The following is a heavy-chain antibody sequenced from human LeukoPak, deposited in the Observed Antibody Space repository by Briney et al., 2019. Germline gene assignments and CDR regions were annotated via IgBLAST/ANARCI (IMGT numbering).Heavy chain of an antibody. D-gene: IGHD4-23*01. CDR3: ASGSFYGGVAFDY. Sequence: GASLRLSCAATGFTFSTYWMHWVRQAPGKGLVWVSRINSDEINTFYAASVKGRFTISRDNAKNKLYLQMNSLRADDTAVYYCASGSFYGGVAFDYWGQGALVTVSS. V-gene: IGHV3-74*01. J-gene: IGHJ4*02. CDR1: GFTFSTYW. CDR2: INSDEINT.